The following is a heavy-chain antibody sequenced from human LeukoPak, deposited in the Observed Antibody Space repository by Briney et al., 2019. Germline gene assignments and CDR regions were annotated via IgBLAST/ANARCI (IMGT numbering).Heavy chain of an antibody. CDR2: ISGSGGST. D-gene: IGHD2-2*01. CDR3: ARDPRRYCSSTSCYAHWFDP. V-gene: IGHV3-23*01. J-gene: IGHJ5*02. CDR1: GFTFSSYA. Sequence: LSGGSLRLSCAASGFTFSSYAMSWVRQAPGKGLEWVSAISGSGGSTYYADSVKGRFTISRDNSKNTLYLQMNSLRAEDTAVYYCARDPRRYCSSTSCYAHWFDPWGQGTLVTVSS.